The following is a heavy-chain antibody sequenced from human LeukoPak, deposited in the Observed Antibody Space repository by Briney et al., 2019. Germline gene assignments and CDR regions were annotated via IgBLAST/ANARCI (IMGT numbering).Heavy chain of an antibody. V-gene: IGHV3-15*01. CDR3: ATEAGYKYDSSGYYYRYDFYYLDV. D-gene: IGHD3-22*01. Sequence: GGSLRLSCVASGSTFSKAWMSWVRQAPGRGLEWVGRIRSKTDGGTTDYAAPVKGRFTISRDDSKNTLFLQMTSLKIEDTAVYYCATEAGYKYDSSGYYYRYDFYYLDVWGKGTTVTVSS. J-gene: IGHJ6*03. CDR2: IRSKTDGGTT. CDR1: GSTFSKAW.